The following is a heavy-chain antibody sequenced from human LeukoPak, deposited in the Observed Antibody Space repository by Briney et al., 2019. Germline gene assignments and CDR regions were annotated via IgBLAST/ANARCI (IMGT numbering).Heavy chain of an antibody. J-gene: IGHJ4*02. Sequence: SETLSLTCTVSGGSIRSATYYWSWIRQPAEQGLECSVRIYDSWSTNYNPPLKSRVTISADTSKNQFSLKLSSVTAADTAVYYCATVGAVAGKYYFDYWGQGTLVTVSS. CDR2: IYDSWST. CDR1: GGSIRSATYY. V-gene: IGHV4-61*02. CDR3: ATVGAVAGKYYFDY. D-gene: IGHD6-19*01.